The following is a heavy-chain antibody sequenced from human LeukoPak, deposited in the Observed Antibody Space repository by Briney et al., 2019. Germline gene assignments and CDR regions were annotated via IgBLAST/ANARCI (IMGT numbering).Heavy chain of an antibody. Sequence: PGGSLRLSCAASGFTFSDFWMGWVRQAPGKGLEWVANINQDGSEYYYVDSVKGRFTISRDNAKNSLYLQMNSLRAEDTAVYYCTKGRSNHYWGQGTLVTVST. CDR3: TKGRSNHY. CDR1: GFTFSDFW. J-gene: IGHJ4*02. CDR2: INQDGSEY. V-gene: IGHV3-7*01. D-gene: IGHD3-10*01.